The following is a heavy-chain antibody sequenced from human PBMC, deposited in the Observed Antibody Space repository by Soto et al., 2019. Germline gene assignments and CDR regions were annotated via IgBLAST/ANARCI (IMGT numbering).Heavy chain of an antibody. D-gene: IGHD6-19*01. V-gene: IGHV1-8*01. CDR3: ARGPRTQSSGWYFVAYQYYGMDV. Sequence: QVQLVQSGAEVKKPGASVKVSCKASGYTFTSYDINWVRQATGQGLEWMGWMNPNSGNTGYAQKFQGRVTMTRNTYISTAYMELSSLRSEDTDVYYCARGPRTQSSGWYFVAYQYYGMDVWGPGTTVTVSS. CDR2: MNPNSGNT. J-gene: IGHJ6*02. CDR1: GYTFTSYD.